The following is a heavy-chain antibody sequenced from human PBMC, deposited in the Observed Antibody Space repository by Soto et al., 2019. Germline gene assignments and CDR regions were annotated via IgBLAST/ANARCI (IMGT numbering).Heavy chain of an antibody. J-gene: IGHJ4*02. CDR3: TTDSTQSFCDGGPCYSVQTKSHDS. D-gene: IGHD2-15*01. CDR1: GFSFSNGW. V-gene: IGHV3-15*01. CDR2: IKSKIDGGTT. Sequence: EVQLVESGGGLVKPGGSLRLSCAASGFSFSNGWMSWVRQAPGKGLEWVGRIKSKIDGGTTDYSAPVKGRFTISRDDSKDTLYLQMNSLKTEDTAVYYCTTDSTQSFCDGGPCYSVQTKSHDSWGQGTLVTVSS.